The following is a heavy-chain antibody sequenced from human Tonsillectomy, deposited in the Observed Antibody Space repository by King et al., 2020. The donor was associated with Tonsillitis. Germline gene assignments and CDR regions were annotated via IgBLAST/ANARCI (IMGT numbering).Heavy chain of an antibody. J-gene: IGHJ4*02. D-gene: IGHD3-10*01. CDR3: ARGGSGYGSGSYFGDY. V-gene: IGHV3-30-3*01. Sequence: VQLVESGGGVVQPGRSLRLSCAASGFTFRNYAIHWVRQAPGKGLEWVAIISYDGSNKYYADSVKGRFTISRDNSKNTLYMQMNSLRPEDTAVYFCARGGSGYGSGSYFGDYWGQGTLVTVSS. CDR2: ISYDGSNK. CDR1: GFTFRNYA.